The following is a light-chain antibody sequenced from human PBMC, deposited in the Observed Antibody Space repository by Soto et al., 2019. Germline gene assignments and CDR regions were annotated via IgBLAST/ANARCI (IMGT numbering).Light chain of an antibody. CDR2: DAS. Sequence: DIQMTQSTSSLSASVGDRVTITCQASQDINNYLNWYQHKPGQVPKLLLSDASNLETGVPSRFSGSGSGTDFILTISSLQPEDVATYYCQQCDNVRSTFGQGTRLEIK. CDR3: QQCDNVRST. J-gene: IGKJ5*01. CDR1: QDINNY. V-gene: IGKV1-33*01.